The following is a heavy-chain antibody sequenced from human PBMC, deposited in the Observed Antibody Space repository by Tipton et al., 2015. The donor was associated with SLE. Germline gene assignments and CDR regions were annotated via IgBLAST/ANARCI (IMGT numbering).Heavy chain of an antibody. CDR1: GGSINTTDYY. CDR2: IFYDGGT. V-gene: IGHV4-39*07. CDR3: ARQVYDFTYYFDY. Sequence: LRLSCTVSGGSINTTDYYWGWLRQPPGERLEWIGTIFYDGGTYYNPSLKSRVTISVDTSKNQLSLRLNSVTAADTPVYYCARQVYDFTYYFDYWGQGTLVSVSA. J-gene: IGHJ4*02. D-gene: IGHD3/OR15-3a*01.